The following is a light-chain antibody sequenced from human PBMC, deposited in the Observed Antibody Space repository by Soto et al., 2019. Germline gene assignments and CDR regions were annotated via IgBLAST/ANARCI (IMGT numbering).Light chain of an antibody. CDR2: GAS. CDR3: HRYDRSPLFT. J-gene: IGKJ3*01. CDR1: QSVSDNH. Sequence: EIVLTQSPGTLSLSPGERATLSCRASQSVSDNHLAWYHQKPGQPPRLLIYGASNRATGIPDRFSGHGSGTDFTLTISRLEPEDFATYYCHRYDRSPLFTFGPGTKVDI. V-gene: IGKV3-20*01.